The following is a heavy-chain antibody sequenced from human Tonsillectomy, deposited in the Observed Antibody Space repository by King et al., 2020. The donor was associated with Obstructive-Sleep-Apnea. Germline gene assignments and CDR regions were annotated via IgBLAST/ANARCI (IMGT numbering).Heavy chain of an antibody. CDR3: VRARWYYDSPEPFWD. CDR1: GFTFSSYW. J-gene: IGHJ4*02. Sequence: VQLVESGGGLVQPGGSLRLSCAASGFTFSSYWMHWVRQAPGKGLVWVSRIKSDGSSTSYADSVKGRFTISRANAKNTLYLQMNSLRAEDTAVYYCVRARWYYDSPEPFWDWGQGTLVTVSS. V-gene: IGHV3-74*01. CDR2: IKSDGSST. D-gene: IGHD3-22*01.